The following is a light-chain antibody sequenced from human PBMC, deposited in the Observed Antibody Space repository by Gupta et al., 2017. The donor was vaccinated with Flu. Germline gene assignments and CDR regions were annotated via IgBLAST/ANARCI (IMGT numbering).Light chain of an antibody. CDR2: EVS. J-gene: IGLJ2*01. CDR1: SSDVGGYNY. Sequence: QSALTQPASVSGSPGQSITISCTGTSSDVGGYNYVSWYQQHPGKAPKLMIYEVSNRPSGVSNRFAGSKSGNTASLTISGLQAEDEAEDDCSSYTSSSTRVVFGGGTKLTVL. V-gene: IGLV2-14*01. CDR3: SSYTSSSTRVV.